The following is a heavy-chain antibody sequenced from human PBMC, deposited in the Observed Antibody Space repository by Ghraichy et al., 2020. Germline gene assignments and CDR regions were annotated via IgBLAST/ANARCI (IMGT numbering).Heavy chain of an antibody. CDR3: ASYGDTGGY. Sequence: SQTLSLTCAVYGGSFSGYYWSWIRQPPGKGLEWIGEINHSGSTNYNPSLKSRVTISVDTSKNQFSLKLSSVTAADTAVYYCASYGDTGGYWGQGTLVTVSS. CDR1: GGSFSGYY. CDR2: INHSGST. V-gene: IGHV4-34*01. D-gene: IGHD4-17*01. J-gene: IGHJ4*02.